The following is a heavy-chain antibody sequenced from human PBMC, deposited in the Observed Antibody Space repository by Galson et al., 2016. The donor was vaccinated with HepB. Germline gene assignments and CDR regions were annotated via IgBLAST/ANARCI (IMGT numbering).Heavy chain of an antibody. J-gene: IGHJ5*02. CDR3: ARRAGGDSSWFDP. Sequence: QSGAEVKKPGESLKISCKGSGYSFTSYWIAWVRQMPGKGLEWMGIIFPGESLIRYSPSFQGQIIISADKSINTAYLQWSSLQASDTAVDYCARRAGGDSSWFDPGGQGTLVTVSS. CDR1: GYSFTSYW. CDR2: IFPGESLI. D-gene: IGHD2-21*02. V-gene: IGHV5-51*01.